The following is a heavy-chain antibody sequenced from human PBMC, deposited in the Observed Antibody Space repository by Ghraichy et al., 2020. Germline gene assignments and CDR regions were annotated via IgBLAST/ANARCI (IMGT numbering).Heavy chain of an antibody. CDR1: GGTFSSYT. CDR2: IIPILGIA. CDR3: AREEGYYYDSSGYFDY. Sequence: SVKVSCKASGGTFSSYTISWVRQAPGQGLEWMGRIIPILGIANYAQKFQGRVTITADKSTSTAYMELSSLRSEDTAVYYCAREEGYYYDSSGYFDYWGQGTLVTVSS. J-gene: IGHJ4*02. V-gene: IGHV1-69*04. D-gene: IGHD3-22*01.